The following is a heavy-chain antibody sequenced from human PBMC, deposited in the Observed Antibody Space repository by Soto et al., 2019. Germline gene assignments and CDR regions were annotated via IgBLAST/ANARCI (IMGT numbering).Heavy chain of an antibody. Sequence: QAQLVQSGPEVKKPGASVKVSCKASGYRFTSYGISWVRQAPGQGLEWPGWISAYDDNTKYAQTLQGRVSMSTDTSTNTAYMELRSLRSDDTAMYYCARGGYYDSSGSRNYHYYGMNVWGQGTTVTVSS. CDR3: ARGGYYDSSGSRNYHYYGMNV. V-gene: IGHV1-18*01. CDR1: GYRFTSYG. CDR2: ISAYDDNT. J-gene: IGHJ6*02. D-gene: IGHD3-22*01.